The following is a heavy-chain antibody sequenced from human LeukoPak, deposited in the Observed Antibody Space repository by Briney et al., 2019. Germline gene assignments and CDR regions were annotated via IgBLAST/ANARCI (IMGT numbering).Heavy chain of an antibody. CDR1: GYSISSGYQ. V-gene: IGHV4-38-2*02. Sequence: SETLSLTCGVSGYSISSGYQWAWIRQSPGKGLEWIGSIYHSGSAHYNPSLKSRVTISVETSKNQFSLNMYSVTAADTALYYCARDPRWLTPDCTSTSCYENYVDPWGQGTLVTVSS. J-gene: IGHJ5*02. CDR2: IYHSGSA. CDR3: ARDPRWLTPDCTSTSCYENYVDP. D-gene: IGHD2-2*01.